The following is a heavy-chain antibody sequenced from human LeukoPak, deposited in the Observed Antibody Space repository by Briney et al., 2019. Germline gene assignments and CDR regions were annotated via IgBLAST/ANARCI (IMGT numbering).Heavy chain of an antibody. CDR3: ARDLGSGWIIVDY. Sequence: ASVKVSCKASGYSFTGYYIHWVRQPPGQGLEWMGWINPNSGGTNSAQKFQGRVTLTRDTSISTAYLELSGLRSDDTAVYYCARDLGSGWIIVDYWGQGTLVTVSS. V-gene: IGHV1-2*02. J-gene: IGHJ4*02. CDR2: INPNSGGT. CDR1: GYSFTGYY. D-gene: IGHD6-19*01.